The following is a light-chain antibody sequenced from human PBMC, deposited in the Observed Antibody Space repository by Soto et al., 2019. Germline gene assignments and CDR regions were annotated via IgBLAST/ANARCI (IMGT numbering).Light chain of an antibody. CDR2: DVS. Sequence: QSALTQPACVSGSPGQSITISCTGTSSDVGGYDYVSWYQQHPGKAPKLMIYDVSNRPSGISYRFSGSKSGNTASLTISGLQAEDEADYYCSSYARNSPVVFGGGTKLTV. CDR1: SSDVGGYDY. V-gene: IGLV2-14*03. J-gene: IGLJ2*01. CDR3: SSYARNSPVV.